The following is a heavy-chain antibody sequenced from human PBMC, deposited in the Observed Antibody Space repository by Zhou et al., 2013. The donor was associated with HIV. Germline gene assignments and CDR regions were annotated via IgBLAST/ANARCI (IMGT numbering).Heavy chain of an antibody. Sequence: VQLVQSGAEMKKPGSSVKVSCKAFGRTFSSYAINWVRQAPGQGLEWIGGIVPIFATPNYAQKFEGRVTITADESTSTVYMELKRLSSDDTAVYYCARDRDVVPIVAATSWFDSWGRGTLVTVSS. CDR1: GRTFSSYA. J-gene: IGHJ5*01. D-gene: IGHD2-15*01. CDR2: IVPIFATP. V-gene: IGHV1-69*12. CDR3: ARDRDVVPIVAATSWFDS.